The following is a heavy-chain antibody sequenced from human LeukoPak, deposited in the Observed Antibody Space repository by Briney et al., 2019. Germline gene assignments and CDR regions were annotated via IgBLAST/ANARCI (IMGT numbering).Heavy chain of an antibody. V-gene: IGHV1-69*04. CDR3: ARVLSSYDYIWGSYHDAFDI. CDR1: GGTFSSYA. D-gene: IGHD3-16*02. CDR2: IIPILGIA. J-gene: IGHJ3*02. Sequence: SVKVSCKASGGTFSSYAISWVRQAPGQGLEWMGRIIPILGIANYAQKFQGRVTITADKSTSTAYMELSSLRSEDTAVYYCARVLSSYDYIWGSYHDAFDIWGQGTMVTVSS.